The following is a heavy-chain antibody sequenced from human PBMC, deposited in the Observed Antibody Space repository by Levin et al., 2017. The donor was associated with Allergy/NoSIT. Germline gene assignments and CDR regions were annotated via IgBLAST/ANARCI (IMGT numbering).Heavy chain of an antibody. CDR3: ARDKGSGSIYYYYYGMDV. V-gene: IGHV3-30-3*01. CDR1: GFTFSSYA. J-gene: IGHJ6*02. D-gene: IGHD3-10*01. CDR2: ISYDGSNK. Sequence: GESLKISCAASGFTFSSYAMHWVRQAPGKGLEWVAVISYDGSNKYYADSVKGRFTISRDNSKNTLYLQMNSLRAEDTAVYYCARDKGSGSIYYYYYGMDVWGQGTTVTVSS.